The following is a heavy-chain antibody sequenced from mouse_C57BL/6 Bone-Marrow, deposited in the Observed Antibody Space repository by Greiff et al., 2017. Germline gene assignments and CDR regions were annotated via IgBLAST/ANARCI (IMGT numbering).Heavy chain of an antibody. CDR1: GFNIKDDY. V-gene: IGHV14-4*01. Sequence: EVQLQQSGAELVRPGASVKLSCTASGFNIKDDYMHWVKQRPEQGLEWIGWIDPENGDTEYASKFQGKATITADTSSNTAYLQLSSLTSEDTAVYYCTTEWLRPPYFDYWGQGTTLTVSS. CDR3: TTEWLRPPYFDY. CDR2: IDPENGDT. D-gene: IGHD2-2*01. J-gene: IGHJ2*01.